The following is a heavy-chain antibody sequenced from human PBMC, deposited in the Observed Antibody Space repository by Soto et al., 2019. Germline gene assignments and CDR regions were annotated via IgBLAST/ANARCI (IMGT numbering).Heavy chain of an antibody. CDR3: AKDSYRGDIGLTPAPYGNDY. V-gene: IGHV3-30*18. CDR1: EFTFKSYG. Sequence: QVQLVESGGGVVQAGRSLRLSCVASEFTFKSYGVHWVRQAPGKGLAWVAVMSYDGNKKHYADSVRGRFTISRDNSKNTLYLQMNSLRTEDTAVYYCAKDSYRGDIGLTPAPYGNDYWGPGTLVTVSS. CDR2: MSYDGNKK. J-gene: IGHJ4*02. D-gene: IGHD5-12*01.